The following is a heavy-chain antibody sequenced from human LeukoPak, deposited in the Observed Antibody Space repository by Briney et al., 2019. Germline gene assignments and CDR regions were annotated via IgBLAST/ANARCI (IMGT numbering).Heavy chain of an antibody. V-gene: IGHV3-23*01. CDR1: GFTFSNSA. D-gene: IGHD6-19*01. CDR2: LSGSGITT. J-gene: IGHJ4*01. CDR3: AKGIYSSGWSYFDY. Sequence: PGGSLRLSCAASGFTFSNSAMSWVRQAPGKGLEWVSTLSGSGITTYCADSVTGRFTISRDNSKNTLYLQMNSLRAEDTAVYYCAKGIYSSGWSYFDYWGHGTLVTVSS.